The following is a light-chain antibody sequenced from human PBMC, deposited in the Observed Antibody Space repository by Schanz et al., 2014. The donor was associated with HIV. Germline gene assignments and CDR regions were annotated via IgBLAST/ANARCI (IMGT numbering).Light chain of an antibody. CDR3: QQYGSSPWT. V-gene: IGKV3-20*01. CDR1: QSISNY. J-gene: IGKJ1*01. CDR2: GAS. Sequence: EIVLTQSPATLSLSPGERATLSCRASQSISNYLASYQQKPGQAPRLLIYGASSRATGIPDRFSGSGSGTDFTLTISRLEPEDFAVYYCQQYGSSPWTFGQGTKVEIK.